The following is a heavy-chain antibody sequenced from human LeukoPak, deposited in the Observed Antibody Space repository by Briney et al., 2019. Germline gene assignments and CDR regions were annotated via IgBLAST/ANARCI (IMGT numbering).Heavy chain of an antibody. Sequence: GGSLRLSCVASGFTFSSYWMTWVRQAPGKGLEWVANIKEDGSEKSYVASVKGRFTISRDNAKNSLYLQMNSLRAKDTAVYYCARTGRRLDYWGQGTLVTVSS. J-gene: IGHJ4*02. CDR3: ARTGRRLDY. CDR1: GFTFSSYW. CDR2: IKEDGSEK. V-gene: IGHV3-7*05. D-gene: IGHD6-6*01.